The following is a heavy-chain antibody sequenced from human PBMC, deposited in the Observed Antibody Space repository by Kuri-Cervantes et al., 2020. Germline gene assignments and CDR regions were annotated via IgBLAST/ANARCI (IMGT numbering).Heavy chain of an antibody. D-gene: IGHD4-23*01. V-gene: IGHV3-7*04. J-gene: IGHJ3*02. CDR2: IKQDGSEK. CDR1: GFTFSSYG. CDR3: ARGGRWFNDAFDI. Sequence: GESLKISCAASGFTFSSYGMHWVRQAPGKGLKWVANIKQDGSEKYYVDSVKGRFTISRDNAKNSLYLQMNSLRAEDTAVYYCARGGRWFNDAFDIWGRGTMVTVSS.